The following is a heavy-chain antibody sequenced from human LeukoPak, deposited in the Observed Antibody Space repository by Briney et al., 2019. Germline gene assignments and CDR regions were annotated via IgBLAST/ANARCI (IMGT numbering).Heavy chain of an antibody. CDR1: RYTFTSYY. Sequence: ASVKVSCKAYRYTFTSYYMHWVRQAPGQGLEWMGRINPNSGDTNYTQRFQGRVTMTRDTSINTAYMELSRLKSDDTAVYYCARDLASCGGGCPRWFDPWGQGTLVTVSS. V-gene: IGHV1-2*02. J-gene: IGHJ5*02. CDR3: ARDLASCGGGCPRWFDP. D-gene: IGHD2-21*02. CDR2: INPNSGDT.